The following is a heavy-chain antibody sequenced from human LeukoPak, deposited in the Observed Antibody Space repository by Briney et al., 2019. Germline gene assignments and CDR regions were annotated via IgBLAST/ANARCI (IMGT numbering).Heavy chain of an antibody. V-gene: IGHV3-9*01. CDR2: ISWNSGSI. CDR1: GFTFDDYA. Sequence: GGSLRLSCAVSGFTFDDYAMHWVRHAPGKGLEWVTGISWNSGSIGYAASVKGRFTISRDNAKNSLYLQMNSLRAEDTAVYYCARGRILLWFGELSSAEYYFDYWGQGTLVTVSS. D-gene: IGHD3-10*01. CDR3: ARGRILLWFGELSSAEYYFDY. J-gene: IGHJ4*02.